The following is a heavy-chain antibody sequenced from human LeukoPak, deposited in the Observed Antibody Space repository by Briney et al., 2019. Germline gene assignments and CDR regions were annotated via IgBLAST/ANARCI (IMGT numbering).Heavy chain of an antibody. CDR1: GFTFDDYG. J-gene: IGHJ6*03. V-gene: IGHV3-20*04. CDR3: ARDGYSSGIWGYYYYMDV. Sequence: GGSLRLSCAASGFTFDDYGMSWVRQAPGKGLEWVSGINWNGGSTGYADSVKGRFTISRDNAKNSLYLQMNSLRAEDTALYYCARDGYSSGIWGYYYYMDVWGKGTTVTVSS. CDR2: INWNGGST. D-gene: IGHD6-19*01.